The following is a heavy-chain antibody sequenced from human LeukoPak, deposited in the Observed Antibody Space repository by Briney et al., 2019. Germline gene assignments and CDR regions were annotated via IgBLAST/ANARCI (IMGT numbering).Heavy chain of an antibody. CDR3: ARLSGYGLHYYYHMDV. CDR1: GGSISTSSYY. V-gene: IGHV4-39*07. J-gene: IGHJ6*03. Sequence: KASQTLSPTCNVSGGSISTSSYYWGWIRQPPGKGLEWIGSIYYSGSTYYNPSLKSRVTISVDTSKNQFSLKLSSVTAADTAVYYCARLSGYGLHYYYHMDVWGKGTTVTVSS. CDR2: IYYSGST. D-gene: IGHD5-12*01.